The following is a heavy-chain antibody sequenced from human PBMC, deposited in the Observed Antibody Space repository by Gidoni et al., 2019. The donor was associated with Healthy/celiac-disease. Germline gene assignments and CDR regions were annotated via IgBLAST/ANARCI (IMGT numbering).Heavy chain of an antibody. V-gene: IGHV3-21*01. CDR3: SRDDGGIAVAGLYFDY. J-gene: IGHJ4*02. CDR1: GFTFSTYS. Sequence: EVQLVESAGGLGKTGGTLRLSCEASGFTFSTYSMNWVRKAPGKGLEWVSSISSSSSNLYYVYSVKGRFTISRDNAKNSLYLQMNSLRAEDTAVYYCSRDDGGIAVAGLYFDYLGQGTLVTVSS. CDR2: ISSSSSNL. D-gene: IGHD6-19*01.